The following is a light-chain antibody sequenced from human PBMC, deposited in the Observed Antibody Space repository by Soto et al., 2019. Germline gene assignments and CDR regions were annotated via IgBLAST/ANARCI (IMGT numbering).Light chain of an antibody. CDR1: QDISRY. J-gene: IGKJ3*01. Sequence: QMTQSPSSLSDSIGDCASFTCQASQDISRYLNWYQHKPGQAPSLLIYDASKSHFGVPSRFSGSGSGTDFTFTISSLQPEDNATYYCQQYENRPYTFGPGTKVDIK. V-gene: IGKV1-33*01. CDR2: DAS. CDR3: QQYENRPYT.